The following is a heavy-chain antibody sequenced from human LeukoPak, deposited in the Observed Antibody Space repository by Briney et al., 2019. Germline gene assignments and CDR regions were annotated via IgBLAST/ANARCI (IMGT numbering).Heavy chain of an antibody. V-gene: IGHV3-23*01. CDR1: GFTFSNYA. CDR2: FSGSGGST. D-gene: IGHD3-22*01. J-gene: IGHJ4*02. CDR3: ARGKYDSSGQFDY. Sequence: KPGGSLRLSCAASGFTFSNYARSWVRQAPGKGLEWVSAFSGSGGSTYYADSVKGRFTISRDNSKNTLYLQMNSLRAEDTAVYYCARGKYDSSGQFDYWGQGTLVTVSS.